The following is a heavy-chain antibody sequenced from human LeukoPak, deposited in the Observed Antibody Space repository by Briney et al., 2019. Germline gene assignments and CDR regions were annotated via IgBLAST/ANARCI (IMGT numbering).Heavy chain of an antibody. V-gene: IGHV4-59*06. CDR2: IYYSGST. Sequence: KPSETLSLTCTVSGGSISSYYWSWIRQHPGKGLEWIGYIYYSGSTYYNPSLKSRVTISVDTSKNQFSLKLSSVTAADTAVYYCARSNSGSYYRFDHWGQGTLVTVSS. CDR3: ARSNSGSYYRFDH. J-gene: IGHJ4*02. CDR1: GGSISSYY. D-gene: IGHD3-10*01.